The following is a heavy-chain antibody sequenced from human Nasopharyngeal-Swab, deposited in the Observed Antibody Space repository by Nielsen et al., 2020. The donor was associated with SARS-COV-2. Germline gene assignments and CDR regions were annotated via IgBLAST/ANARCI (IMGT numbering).Heavy chain of an antibody. V-gene: IGHV3-48*02. CDR3: ARDDEDSGYDFDY. CDR2: ISGNSRAI. CDR1: GFTFSRYA. D-gene: IGHD5-12*01. Sequence: GESLKISCAASGFTFSRYAMNWVRQAPGKGLEWISYISGNSRAIFYADSVKGRFTISRDNAENSVYLQMKSLRDEDTAIYYCARDDEDSGYDFDYWGQGTLVTVSS. J-gene: IGHJ4*02.